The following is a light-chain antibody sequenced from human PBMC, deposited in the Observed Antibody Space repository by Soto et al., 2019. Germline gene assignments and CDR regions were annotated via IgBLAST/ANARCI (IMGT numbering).Light chain of an antibody. CDR3: QKFNTAPLT. Sequence: DIQMTQSPSSLSASVGDRVTITCRASQDISVYLAWYQQKPGKVPKLLIYSASTLQSGVPSLFSVSGSGTYFTLTISSLQPEDVATYYCQKFNTAPLTVGQGTRLEIK. CDR2: SAS. V-gene: IGKV1-27*01. CDR1: QDISVY. J-gene: IGKJ5*01.